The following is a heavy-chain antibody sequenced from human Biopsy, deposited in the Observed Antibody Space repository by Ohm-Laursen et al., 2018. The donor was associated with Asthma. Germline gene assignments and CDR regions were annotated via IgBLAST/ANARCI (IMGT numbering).Heavy chain of an antibody. D-gene: IGHD2-2*01. CDR1: GGTFNTYV. CDR2: INSVLGTT. J-gene: IGHJ4*02. V-gene: IGHV1-69*13. CDR3: ARKAGSCISRTCYSLDF. Sequence: SVKVSCKSLGGTFNTYVIGWVRQAPGQGLEWMGGINSVLGTTTYPQKFQDRVTITADDSTSTVYMKLSSLRSEDTAVYYCARKAGSCISRTCYSLDFWGQGTLVTVSS.